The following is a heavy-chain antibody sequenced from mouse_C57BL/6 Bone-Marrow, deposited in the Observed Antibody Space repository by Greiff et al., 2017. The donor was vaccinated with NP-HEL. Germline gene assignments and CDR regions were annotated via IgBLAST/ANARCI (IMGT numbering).Heavy chain of an antibody. J-gene: IGHJ2*01. D-gene: IGHD4-1*01. CDR3: TTCVNWDSNFDY. CDR2: IDPENGDT. V-gene: IGHV14-4*01. CDR1: GFNIKDDY. Sequence: VQLQQSGAELVRPGASVKLSCTASGFNIKDDYMHWVKQRPEQGLEWIGWIDPENGDTEYASKFQGKATITADTSSNTAYLQLSSLTSEDTAVYYCTTCVNWDSNFDYWGQGTTLTVSS.